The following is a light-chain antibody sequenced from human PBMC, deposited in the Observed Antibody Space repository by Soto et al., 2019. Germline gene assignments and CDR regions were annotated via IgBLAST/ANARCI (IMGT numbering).Light chain of an antibody. CDR1: SSDVGAYNS. J-gene: IGLJ1*01. CDR3: RSSTTSTPRV. Sequence: QSALTQPASVSGSPGQSITLSCTGTSSDVGAYNSVSWYQQHPGQAPKLIIYGVSTRPSGVSNRFSGSKSGNTASLTISGLQAEDEADYYCRSSTTSTPRVFGTGTKLTVL. CDR2: GVS. V-gene: IGLV2-14*03.